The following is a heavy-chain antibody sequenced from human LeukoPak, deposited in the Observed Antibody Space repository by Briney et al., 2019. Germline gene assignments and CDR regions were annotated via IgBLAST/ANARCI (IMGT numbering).Heavy chain of an antibody. V-gene: IGHV3-30*02. D-gene: IGHD3-3*01. CDR3: AKFPYYESPL. Sequence: GGSLRLSCAASGFTFSSYWMSWVRQAPGKGLEWVAFIRYDGSNKYYADSVKGRFTISRDNSKNTLYLQMNSLRAEDTAVYYCAKFPYYESPLWGQGTMVTVSS. CDR2: IRYDGSNK. CDR1: GFTFSSYW. J-gene: IGHJ3*01.